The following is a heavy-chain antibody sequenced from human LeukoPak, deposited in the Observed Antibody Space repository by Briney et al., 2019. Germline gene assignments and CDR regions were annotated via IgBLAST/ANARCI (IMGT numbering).Heavy chain of an antibody. D-gene: IGHD3-10*01. Sequence: TSETLSLTCAVYGGSFSGYYWSWIRQSPGKGLEWIGEINHSGSTNYNPSLKSRVTISVDTSKKQFDLKLSSVTAADTAVYYCARHVGFITMVRGVINNNWFDPWGEGTLVTVSS. CDR1: GGSFSGYY. CDR3: ARHVGFITMVRGVINNNWFDP. V-gene: IGHV4-34*01. J-gene: IGHJ5*02. CDR2: INHSGST.